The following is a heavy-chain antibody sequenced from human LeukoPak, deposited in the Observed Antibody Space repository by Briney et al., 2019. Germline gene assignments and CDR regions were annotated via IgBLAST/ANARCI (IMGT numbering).Heavy chain of an antibody. CDR1: GFTFGDYA. CDR2: IRSKAYGGTT. J-gene: IGHJ4*02. Sequence: GGSLRLSCTASGFTFGDYAMSWVRQAPGKGLEWVGFIRSKAYGGTTEYAASVKGRFTISRDDSKSIAYLQMNSLKTEDTAVYYCTRFLEWLCALDCWGQGTLVTVSS. V-gene: IGHV3-49*04. CDR3: TRFLEWLCALDC. D-gene: IGHD3-3*01.